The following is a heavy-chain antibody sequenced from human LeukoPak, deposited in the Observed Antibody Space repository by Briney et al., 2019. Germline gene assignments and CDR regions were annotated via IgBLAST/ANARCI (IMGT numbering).Heavy chain of an antibody. Sequence: GGSLRLSCAASGFTFSDYYMSWIRQAPGKGLEWVSYISSSGSTIYYADSVKGRFTISRDNSKNTLYLQMNSLRAEDTAVYYCAKDPVTATDFDYYYYMDVWGKGTTVTISS. D-gene: IGHD2-21*02. V-gene: IGHV3-11*04. CDR1: GFTFSDYY. J-gene: IGHJ6*03. CDR3: AKDPVTATDFDYYYYMDV. CDR2: ISSSGSTI.